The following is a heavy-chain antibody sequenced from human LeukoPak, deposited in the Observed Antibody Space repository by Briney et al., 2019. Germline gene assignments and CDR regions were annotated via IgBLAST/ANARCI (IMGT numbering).Heavy chain of an antibody. D-gene: IGHD3-10*01. CDR2: INHSGST. J-gene: IGHJ4*02. V-gene: IGHV4-34*01. Sequence: PSETLSLTCDVYGGSFSGYYWSWIRQPPGKGLEWIGEINHSGSTNYNPSLKSRVTISVDTSKNQFSLKLSSVTAADTAVYYCARVRVLWFGELLNYFDYWGQGTLVTVSS. CDR1: GGSFSGYY. CDR3: ARVRVLWFGELLNYFDY.